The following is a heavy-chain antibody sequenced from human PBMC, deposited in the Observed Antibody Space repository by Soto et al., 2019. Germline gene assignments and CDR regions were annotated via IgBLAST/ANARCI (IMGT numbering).Heavy chain of an antibody. CDR1: GFTFSSYA. Sequence: GVSLQLSSVASGFTFSSYAMSWVRQAPGQRLEWVATFSGGRDTTWHADSVKGRFTVSRDSSKNTLSLQMNSLRPEDTALYYCAKATSATCTGSICYSFDYWGQGTLVTVSS. D-gene: IGHD2-21*01. CDR2: FSGGRDTT. V-gene: IGHV3-23*01. CDR3: AKATSATCTGSICYSFDY. J-gene: IGHJ4*02.